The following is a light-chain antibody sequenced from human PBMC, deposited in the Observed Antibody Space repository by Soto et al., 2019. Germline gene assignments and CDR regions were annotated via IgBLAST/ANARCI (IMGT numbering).Light chain of an antibody. CDR1: QSISHF. V-gene: IGKV1-39*01. Sequence: DIQMTQSPPSLFASVGDKVTITCRPSQSISHFLNWYQQKPGKAPKLLIYTASSLQSGVPSRFRGSGSGTHFTLNVSRLPPEDSATYFCQQSYTPPQTFGPGTKLEIK. J-gene: IGKJ2*01. CDR3: QQSYTPPQT. CDR2: TAS.